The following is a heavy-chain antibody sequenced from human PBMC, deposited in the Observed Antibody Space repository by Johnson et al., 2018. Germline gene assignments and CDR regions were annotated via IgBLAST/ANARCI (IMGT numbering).Heavy chain of an antibody. CDR2: IGGDSSYT. V-gene: IGHV3-21*01. CDR1: GFTFSDYS. CDR3: ARGTLGYYGLDV. D-gene: IGHD3-16*01. J-gene: IGHJ6*02. Sequence: VQLVESGGGLVKPGGSLRVSCAASGFTFSDYSMNWVRQAPGKGLEWVSSIGGDSSYTVYAHSLKGRFTVSRDNAKNSLFLQLNSLRAEDPAVYYCARGTLGYYGLDVWGQGTTVTVS.